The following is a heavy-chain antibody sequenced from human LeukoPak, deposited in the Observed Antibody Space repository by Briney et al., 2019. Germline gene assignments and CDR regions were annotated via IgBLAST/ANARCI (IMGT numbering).Heavy chain of an antibody. D-gene: IGHD2-8*02. Sequence: GGSLRLPCAASGFSFSTHSMNWVRQAPGKGLEWVAYISDDSTTIYYADSVKGRFTISRDGAKNSLYLQMNSLRDEDTAMYYCASGLTGGGAYWGQGTLVTVSS. CDR2: ISDDSTTI. J-gene: IGHJ4*02. CDR3: ASGLTGGGAY. V-gene: IGHV3-48*02. CDR1: GFSFSTHS.